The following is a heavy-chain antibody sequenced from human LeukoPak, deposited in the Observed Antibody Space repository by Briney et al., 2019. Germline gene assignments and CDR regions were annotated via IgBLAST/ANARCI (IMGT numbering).Heavy chain of an antibody. CDR2: ISGSGGST. V-gene: IGHV3-23*01. CDR3: ARDWGSCNS. Sequence: PGGSLRLSCAASGFTFSSYGMSWVRQAPGKGLEWVSAISGSGGSTYYADSVKGRFTISRDNAKNSLYLQMNSLRAEDTAVYYCARDWGSCNSWGQGTLVTVSS. D-gene: IGHD2/OR15-2a*01. J-gene: IGHJ4*02. CDR1: GFTFSSYG.